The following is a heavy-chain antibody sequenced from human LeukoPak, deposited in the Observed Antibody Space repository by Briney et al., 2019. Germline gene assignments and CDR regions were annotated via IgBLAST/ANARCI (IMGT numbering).Heavy chain of an antibody. CDR2: IYYSGST. D-gene: IGHD2-8*01. V-gene: IGHV4-30-4*08. CDR1: GGSISSGDYY. J-gene: IGHJ6*03. Sequence: SETLSLTCTVSGGSISSGDYYWSWIRQPPGKGLEWIGYIYYSGSTYYNPSLKSRVTISVDTSKNQFSLKLSSVTAADTAVSYCAREGCTNGVCSPWDRYCYYMDVWGKGTTVTVSS. CDR3: AREGCTNGVCSPWDRYCYYMDV.